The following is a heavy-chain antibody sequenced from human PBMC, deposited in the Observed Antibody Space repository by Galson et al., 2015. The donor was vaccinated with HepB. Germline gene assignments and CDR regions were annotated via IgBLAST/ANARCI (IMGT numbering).Heavy chain of an antibody. D-gene: IGHD4-17*01. J-gene: IGHJ6*02. V-gene: IGHV3-15*01. CDR3: TTGADYGDYEPYYYYGMDV. Sequence: SLRLPCAASGFTFSNAWMSWVRPAPGKGMEWVGRIKSKTDGGTTDYAAPVKGRFTISRDDSKNTLYLQMNSLKTEDTAVYYCTTGADYGDYEPYYYYGMDVWGQGTTVTVSS. CDR2: IKSKTDGGTT. CDR1: GFTFSNAW.